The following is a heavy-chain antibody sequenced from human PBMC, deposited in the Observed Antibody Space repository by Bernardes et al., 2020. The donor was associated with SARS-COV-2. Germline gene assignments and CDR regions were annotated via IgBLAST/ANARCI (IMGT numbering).Heavy chain of an antibody. CDR2: IYYRGST. CDR1: GGSISSYY. J-gene: IGHJ6*02. CDR3: ARLNYHFYGMDV. Sequence: SETLSLTCTVSGGSISSYYWSWIRQPPGKGLEWIGYIYYRGSTNYNPSLKSRVTISVETSKNQFSLKVSSVTAADTAVYYCARLNYHFYGMDVWGQGTTVTVSS. V-gene: IGHV4-59*08. D-gene: IGHD1-7*01.